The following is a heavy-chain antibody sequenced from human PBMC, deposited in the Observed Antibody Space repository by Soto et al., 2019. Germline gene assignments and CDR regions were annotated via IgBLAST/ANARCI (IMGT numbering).Heavy chain of an antibody. Sequence: PGGSLRLSCAASGFIFRTLAMSWVRQAPGKGLEWVSGISDGGGSTYYADSVRGRFTISRDNSKNTLYLQMNSLRAEDTAIYYCVRHTCPDCYSIGYWGLGTLVTVSS. CDR3: VRHTCPDCYSIGY. V-gene: IGHV3-23*01. CDR2: ISDGGGST. J-gene: IGHJ4*02. CDR1: GFIFRTLA. D-gene: IGHD2-21*02.